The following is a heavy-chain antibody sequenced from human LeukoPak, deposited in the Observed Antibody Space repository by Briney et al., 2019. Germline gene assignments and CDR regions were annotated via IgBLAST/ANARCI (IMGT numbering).Heavy chain of an antibody. CDR1: GFTFTGYY. V-gene: IGHV1-2*02. CDR3: ASDRGGTTVDY. Sequence: ASVKVSCKTSGFTFTGYYIHWVRQAPGQRFEWLGWINPSSGGADYAQDFQGRLTLTRDTSINTAYMELSRLRSDDTAVYYCASDRGGTTVDYWGQGTLVTVSS. CDR2: INPSSGGA. D-gene: IGHD1-7*01. J-gene: IGHJ4*02.